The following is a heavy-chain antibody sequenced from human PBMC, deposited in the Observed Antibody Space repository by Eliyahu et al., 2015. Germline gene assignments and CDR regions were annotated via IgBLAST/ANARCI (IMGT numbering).Heavy chain of an antibody. CDR1: XGSFSXYY. V-gene: IGHV4-34*01. D-gene: IGHD2-15*01. Sequence: QVQLQQWGAGLLKPSETLSLTCAVYXGSFSXYYWGXIRQPPGKGLEXIGEITQSGSTXYNASLETRVTISVHTSKNQFSLILRSVTAADTAVYYCARGPRYCNSDSCRELDYWGQGTLVTVSS. J-gene: IGHJ4*02. CDR3: ARGPRYCNSDSCRELDY. CDR2: ITQSGST.